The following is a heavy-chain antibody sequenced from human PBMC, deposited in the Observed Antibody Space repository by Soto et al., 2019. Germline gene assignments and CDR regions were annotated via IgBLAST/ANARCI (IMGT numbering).Heavy chain of an antibody. Sequence: PGGSLRLSCAASGFTFSSYAMHWVRQAPGKGLEGVAVISYDGSNKYYADSVKGRFTISRDNSKNTLYLQMNSLNAEDTAVSSCARVTSGAGTTYFDYWGQGTLVTVPS. J-gene: IGHJ4*02. CDR1: GFTFSSYA. V-gene: IGHV3-30-3*01. CDR2: ISYDGSNK. CDR3: ARVTSGAGTTYFDY. D-gene: IGHD1-7*01.